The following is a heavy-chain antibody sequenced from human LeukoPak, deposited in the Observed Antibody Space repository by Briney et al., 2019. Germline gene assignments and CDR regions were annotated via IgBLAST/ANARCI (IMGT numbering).Heavy chain of an antibody. CDR3: ARDSGYPYYFDF. D-gene: IGHD3-22*01. CDR1: GDTFTGYY. J-gene: IGHJ4*02. Sequence: ASVKVSCKASGDTFTGYYMHWVRLAPGEGDEGIGWINVKTSATNYAQKFPGRVTIARDTSLRTLYMDLSSLRSDDTALYYCARDSGYPYYFDFWGRGTLVTVSS. CDR2: INVKTSAT. V-gene: IGHV1-2*02.